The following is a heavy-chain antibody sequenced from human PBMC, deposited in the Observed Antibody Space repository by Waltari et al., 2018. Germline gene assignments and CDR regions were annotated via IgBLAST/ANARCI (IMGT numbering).Heavy chain of an antibody. CDR2: IYYSGNT. Sequence: QLQLQESGPGLVKPSETLSLTCTVSGASIRRSNYYCGWIRQPPGKGLEWIGSIYYSGNTYSNPSLKSRVTISVDTSKNQFSLELTSVTAADTAVYYCASSKDYYDSTGYTFDFWGQGTLVTVSS. CDR3: ASSKDYYDSTGYTFDF. J-gene: IGHJ4*02. D-gene: IGHD3-22*01. V-gene: IGHV4-39*07. CDR1: GASIRRSNYY.